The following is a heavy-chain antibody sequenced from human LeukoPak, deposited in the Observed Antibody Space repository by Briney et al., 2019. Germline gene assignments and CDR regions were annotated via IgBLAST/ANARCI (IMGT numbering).Heavy chain of an antibody. CDR3: AKNYNYYYMDV. CDR1: GFTFSNYG. Sequence: GGSLRLSCAASGFTFSNYGNHWVRQAPGKGLEWVAFIRYDGSDKYYADSVKGRFTISRDNSKNTLYLQMNGLRSEDTAVYYCAKNYNYYYMDVWGKGTTVTVS. V-gene: IGHV3-30*02. J-gene: IGHJ6*03. CDR2: IRYDGSDK.